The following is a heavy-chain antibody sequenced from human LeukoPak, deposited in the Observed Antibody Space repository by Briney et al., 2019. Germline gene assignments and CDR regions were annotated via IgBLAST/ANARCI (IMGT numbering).Heavy chain of an antibody. CDR1: GYTFTGYY. D-gene: IGHD2-2*01. CDR3: ARGCPIVVVPAATHTPYYYYYYMDV. Sequence: GASAKVSCKASGYTFTGYYMHWVRQAPGQGLEWMGWINPNSGGTNYAQKFQGRVTMTRDTSISTAYMELSRLRSDDTAVYYCARGCPIVVVPAATHTPYYYYYYMDVWGKGTTVTVSS. V-gene: IGHV1-2*02. J-gene: IGHJ6*03. CDR2: INPNSGGT.